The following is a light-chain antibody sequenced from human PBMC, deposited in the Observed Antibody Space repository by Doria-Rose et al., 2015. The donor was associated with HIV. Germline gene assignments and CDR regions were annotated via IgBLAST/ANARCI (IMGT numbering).Light chain of an antibody. Sequence: EIVLTQSPGTLSLSPGERATLSCRAGQSFSSTYLAWYQQKPGQAPSLLIYDGSTRATGIPDRFSASGSGTDFTLTINRLELEDFALYYCHQYGTSWTFGQGTKVEI. CDR3: HQYGTSWT. CDR1: QSFSSTY. CDR2: DGS. V-gene: IGKV3-20*01. J-gene: IGKJ1*01.